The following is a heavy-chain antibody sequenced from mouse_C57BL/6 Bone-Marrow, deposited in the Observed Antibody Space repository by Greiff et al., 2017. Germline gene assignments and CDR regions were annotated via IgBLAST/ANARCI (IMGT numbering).Heavy chain of an antibody. CDR2: INTSSGYT. CDR1: GYTFTTYW. CDR3: ARLLRDY. V-gene: IGHV1-7*01. J-gene: IGHJ2*01. D-gene: IGHD1-1*01. Sequence: QVELQQSGAELAKPGASVKLSCKASGYTFTTYWMHWVKQRPGQGLEWIGYINTSSGYTKYNQKFKDKATLTADKSTSTAYMQLGSLTYEDSAVYYCARLLRDYWGQGTTLKVSS.